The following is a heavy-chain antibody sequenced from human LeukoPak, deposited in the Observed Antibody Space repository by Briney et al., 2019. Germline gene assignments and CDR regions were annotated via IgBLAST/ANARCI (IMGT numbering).Heavy chain of an antibody. V-gene: IGHV3-48*01. CDR3: AREPVAQPFDY. D-gene: IGHD6-19*01. J-gene: IGHJ4*02. CDR1: GFTFSSYS. CDR2: ISSSSGTI. Sequence: GGSLRLSCAASGFTFSSYSMNWVRQAPGKGLEWVSYISSSSGTIYYADSVKGRFTISRDNAKNSLYLQMNSLRAEDTAVYYCAREPVAQPFDYWGQGTLVTVSS.